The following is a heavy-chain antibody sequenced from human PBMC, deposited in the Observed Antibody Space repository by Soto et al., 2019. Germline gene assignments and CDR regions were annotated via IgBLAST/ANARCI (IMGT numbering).Heavy chain of an antibody. CDR1: GFTFSSYG. D-gene: IGHD3-3*01. CDR2: IWYDGSNK. J-gene: IGHJ4*02. CDR3: ARDYDLWGGLSYYFDY. Sequence: QVQLVESGGGVVQPGRSLRLSCAASGFTFSSYGMHWVRQAPGKGLEWVAVIWYDGSNKYYADSVKDRFTSSRENSKNRVYLQMTGLRAEDTAVYYCARDYDLWGGLSYYFDYWGQGTLVTVSS. V-gene: IGHV3-33*01.